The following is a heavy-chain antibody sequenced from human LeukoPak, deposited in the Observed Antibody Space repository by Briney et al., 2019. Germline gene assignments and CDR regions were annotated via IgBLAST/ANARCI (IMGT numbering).Heavy chain of an antibody. Sequence: SETLSLTCTVSGDSITSSYYYWGWIRQPPGKGLEWIGSIYYSGSTYSNPSLKSRVTISVDTSKNQLSLNLSSVTAADTAVYYCARQRDAAAGTDYWGQGILVTVSS. CDR1: GDSITSSYYY. CDR3: ARQRDAAAGTDY. V-gene: IGHV4-39*01. D-gene: IGHD6-13*01. CDR2: IYYSGST. J-gene: IGHJ4*02.